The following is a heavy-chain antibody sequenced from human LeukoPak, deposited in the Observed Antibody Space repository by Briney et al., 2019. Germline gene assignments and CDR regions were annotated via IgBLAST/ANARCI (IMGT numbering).Heavy chain of an antibody. V-gene: IGHV4-4*02. CDR3: AREVSSGYYYTLIGY. Sequence: SETLSLTCTVSGGSISSSNWWSWVRQPPGKGLEWIGEIYHSGSTNYNPSLKSRVTISVDKSKNQFSLKLSSVTAADTAVYYCAREVSSGYYYTLIGYWGQGTLVTVSS. J-gene: IGHJ4*02. CDR2: IYHSGST. D-gene: IGHD3-22*01. CDR1: GGSISSSNW.